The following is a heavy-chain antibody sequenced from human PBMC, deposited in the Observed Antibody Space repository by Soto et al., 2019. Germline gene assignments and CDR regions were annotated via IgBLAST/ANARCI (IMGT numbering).Heavy chain of an antibody. CDR2: VYYTGST. D-gene: IGHD5-18*01. Sequence: SETLSLTCTVSGGSVSSSGSYYWTWIRQPPGKGLEWIGYVYYTGSTNYNPSLKSRVSISVDTSKNQFSLKLSSVTAADTAVYYCARYQGGYSYGSAAFDLRAQRTTVTVSS. J-gene: IGHJ3*01. CDR3: ARYQGGYSYGSAAFDL. V-gene: IGHV4-61*01. CDR1: GGSVSSSGSYY.